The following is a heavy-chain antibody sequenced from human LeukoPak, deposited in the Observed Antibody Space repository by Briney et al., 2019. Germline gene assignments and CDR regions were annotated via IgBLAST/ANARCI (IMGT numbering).Heavy chain of an antibody. D-gene: IGHD3-10*01. CDR1: GFTFSSYA. V-gene: IGHV3-23*01. Sequence: PGGSLRLSCAASGFTFSSYAMSWVRQAPGKGLEWVSTISGSGAYTYYADSVEGRFTISRDNSKNTLYLQMNSLRAEDTAVYYCAKYFASGSYYKLPHWGQGTLVTVSS. J-gene: IGHJ1*01. CDR2: ISGSGAYT. CDR3: AKYFASGSYYKLPH.